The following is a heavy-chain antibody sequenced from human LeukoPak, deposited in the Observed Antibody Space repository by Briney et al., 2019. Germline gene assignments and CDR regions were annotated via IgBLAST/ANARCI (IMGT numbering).Heavy chain of an antibody. Sequence: PGGSLRLSCAASRFTFSSYAMSWVRQAPGKGLEWVSAISGSGGSTYYADSVKGRFTISRDNSKNTLYLQMNSLRAEDTAVYYCAKGYCSSTSCHARFDYWGQGTLVTVSS. CDR3: AKGYCSSTSCHARFDY. V-gene: IGHV3-23*01. CDR1: RFTFSSYA. J-gene: IGHJ4*02. D-gene: IGHD2-2*01. CDR2: ISGSGGST.